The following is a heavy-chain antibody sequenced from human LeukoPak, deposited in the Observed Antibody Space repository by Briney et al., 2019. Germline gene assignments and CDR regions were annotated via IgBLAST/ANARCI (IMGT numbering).Heavy chain of an antibody. J-gene: IGHJ3*02. CDR3: ARDHHRRHYDSQARDTFDI. V-gene: IGHV3-48*01. CDR1: GFTFSSYS. Sequence: GGSLRLSCAASGFTFSSYSMNWVRQAPGKGLEWVSYISSSSSTIYYADSVKGRFTISRDNAKNSLYLQMNSLRAKDTAVYYCARDHHRRHYDSQARDTFDIWGPGTLVTVSS. D-gene: IGHD3-22*01. CDR2: ISSSSSTI.